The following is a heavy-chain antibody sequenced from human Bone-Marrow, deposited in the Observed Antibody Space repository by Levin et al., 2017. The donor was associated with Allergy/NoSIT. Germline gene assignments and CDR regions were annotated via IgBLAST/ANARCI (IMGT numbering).Heavy chain of an antibody. CDR2: ISNIGGS. D-gene: IGHD3-22*01. J-gene: IGHJ4*02. V-gene: IGHV3-23*01. Sequence: GGSLRLSCAASGFTFSSYAMTWVRQAPGKGLEWVSRISNIGGSKYADSVKGRFTVSRDNSKTTLYLQMNSLRAEDTAVYYCAKDRSSSGSYSLEYWGQGTLVTVSS. CDR1: GFTFSSYA. CDR3: AKDRSSSGSYSLEY.